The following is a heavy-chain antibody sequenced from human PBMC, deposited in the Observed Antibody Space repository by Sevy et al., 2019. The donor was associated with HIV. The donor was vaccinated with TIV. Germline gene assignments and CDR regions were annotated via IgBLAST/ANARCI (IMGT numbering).Heavy chain of an antibody. CDR2: ISSGGHTI. Sequence: GGSLRLSCAASGFTFSSYNMNWVRQAPGKGLECISFISSGGHTIYYADSVKGRFTISRDSAKNSVYLQMNSLRVEDTAVYYCARDGGYSYYGMDVWGQGTTVTVSS. V-gene: IGHV3-48*01. CDR3: ARDGGYSYYGMDV. CDR1: GFTFSSYN. J-gene: IGHJ6*02. D-gene: IGHD2-15*01.